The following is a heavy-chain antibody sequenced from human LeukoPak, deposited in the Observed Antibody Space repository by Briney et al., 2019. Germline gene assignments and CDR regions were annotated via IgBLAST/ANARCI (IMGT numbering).Heavy chain of an antibody. CDR1: GYSISSDYY. CDR2: IYNRGTN. J-gene: IGHJ4*02. CDR3: ARADTAMVTDY. Sequence: SETLSLTCTVSGYSISSDYYWGWIRQPPGKGLEWIGSIYNRGTNHYNPSLKSRVTISVDTSKKQFSLKLSSVTATDTAVYYCARADTAMVTDYWGQGTLVTVSS. V-gene: IGHV4-38-2*02. D-gene: IGHD5-18*01.